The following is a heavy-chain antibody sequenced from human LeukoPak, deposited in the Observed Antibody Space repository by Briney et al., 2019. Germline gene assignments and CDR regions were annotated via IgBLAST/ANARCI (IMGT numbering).Heavy chain of an antibody. V-gene: IGHV4-34*01. CDR1: GGSFSGYY. CDR2: INHSGST. CDR3: AREDGYYYSHFDY. Sequence: SETLSLTCAVYGGSFSGYYWSWIRQPPGKGLEWIGEINHSGSTNYNPSLKSRVTISVDTSKNQFSLKLSSVTAADTAVYYCAREDGYYYSHFDYWGQGTLVTVSS. J-gene: IGHJ4*02. D-gene: IGHD3-22*01.